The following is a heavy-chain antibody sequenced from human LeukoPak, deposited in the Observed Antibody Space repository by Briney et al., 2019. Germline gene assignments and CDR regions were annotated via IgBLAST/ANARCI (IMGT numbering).Heavy chain of an antibody. CDR3: ARTIHYNIVTACCPPGYDYGMDV. CDR1: GYTFTSYD. CDR2: MNPNSGNT. J-gene: IGHJ6*02. V-gene: IGHV1-8*01. D-gene: IGHD3-9*01. Sequence: ASVKVSCKASGYTFTSYDINWVRQATGQGLEWMGWMNPNSGNTAYAQKFQGRVTMTRNTSISTAYMELSSLRSEDTAVYYCARTIHYNIVTACCPPGYDYGMDVWGQGTTVTVSS.